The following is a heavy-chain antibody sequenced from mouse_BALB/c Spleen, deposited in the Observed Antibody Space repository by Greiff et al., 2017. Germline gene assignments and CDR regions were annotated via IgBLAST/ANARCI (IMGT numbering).Heavy chain of an antibody. CDR1: GYTFTSYV. Sequence: EVQLQQSGPELVKPGASVKMSCKASGYTFTSYVMHWVKQKPGQGLEWIGYINPYNDGTKYNEKFKGKATLTSDKSSSTAYMELSSLTSEDSAVYYCAKGGYVGYFDVWGAGTTVTVSS. CDR3: AKGGYVGYFDV. CDR2: INPYNDGT. D-gene: IGHD1-2*01. J-gene: IGHJ1*01. V-gene: IGHV1-14*01.